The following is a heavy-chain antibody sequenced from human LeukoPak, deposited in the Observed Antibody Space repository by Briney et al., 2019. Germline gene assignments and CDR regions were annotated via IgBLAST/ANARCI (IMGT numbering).Heavy chain of an antibody. CDR2: IYYSGTT. CDR1: GGSISNYY. J-gene: IGHJ5*02. V-gene: IGHV4-59*08. D-gene: IGHD4-23*01. CDR3: ARYSGDYVGNFFDP. Sequence: SVTLSLTCTVSGGSISNYYWSWIRQPPGKGLEWIGYIYYSGTTYYNPSLKSRVTISVDTSKNQFSLKLTSVTAADTAVYYCARYSGDYVGNFFDPWGQGTLVTVSS.